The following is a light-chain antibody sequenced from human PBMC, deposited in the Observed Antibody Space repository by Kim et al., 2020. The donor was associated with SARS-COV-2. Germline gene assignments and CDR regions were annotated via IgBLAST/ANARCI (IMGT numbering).Light chain of an antibody. CDR2: RKS. J-gene: IGLJ2*01. CDR3: NSRDSSGNHLV. V-gene: IGLV3-19*01. CDR1: SLRGYY. Sequence: ALGQTVTSTCQGDSLRGYYASGDQKKAGQGPVLVIYRKSKRPSGIPDRFSGSSSGNTASLTITGAQTEEEADYYCNSRDSSGNHLVFGGGTQLTVL.